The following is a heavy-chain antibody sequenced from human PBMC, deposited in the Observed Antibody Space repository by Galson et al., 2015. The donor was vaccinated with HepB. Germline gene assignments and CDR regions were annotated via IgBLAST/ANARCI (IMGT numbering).Heavy chain of an antibody. V-gene: IGHV3-33*06. CDR3: AKDQQQLVGDDWFDP. D-gene: IGHD6-13*01. CDR1: GFTFSSYG. CDR2: IWYDGSNK. Sequence: SLRLSCAASGFTFSSYGMHWVRQAPGKGLEWVAVIWYDGSNKYYADSVKGRFTISRDNSKNTLYLQMNSLRAEDTAVYYCAKDQQQLVGDDWFDPWGQGTLVTVSS. J-gene: IGHJ5*02.